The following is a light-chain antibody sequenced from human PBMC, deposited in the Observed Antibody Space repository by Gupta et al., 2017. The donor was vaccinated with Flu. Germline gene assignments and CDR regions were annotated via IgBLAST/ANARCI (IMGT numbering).Light chain of an antibody. CDR2: DAS. Sequence: SLANLSLSPGESATLSGRASQSVNTYLAWYQQKPGQAPRLLIYDASKRATGIPARFSGSGSGTDFTLTITSLEPEDFAVYYCQQRTNWLTFGQGTRLEIK. V-gene: IGKV3-11*01. CDR1: QSVNTY. CDR3: QQRTNWLT. J-gene: IGKJ5*01.